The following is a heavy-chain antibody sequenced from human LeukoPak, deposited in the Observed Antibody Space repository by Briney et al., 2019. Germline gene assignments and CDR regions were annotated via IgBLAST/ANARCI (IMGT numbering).Heavy chain of an antibody. J-gene: IGHJ4*02. Sequence: EASVKVSCKASGYTFTSYDINWVRPATGQGLEWMGWMNPNSSNTGYAQKFQGRVTMTRNTSISTAYMELSSLRSEDTAVYYCARAVAGGFDYWGQGTLVTVSS. CDR3: ARAVAGGFDY. CDR1: GYTFTSYD. V-gene: IGHV1-8*01. CDR2: MNPNSSNT. D-gene: IGHD6-19*01.